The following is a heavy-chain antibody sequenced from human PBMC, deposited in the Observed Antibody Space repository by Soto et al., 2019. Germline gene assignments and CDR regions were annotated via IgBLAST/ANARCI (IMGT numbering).Heavy chain of an antibody. D-gene: IGHD2-2*01. J-gene: IGHJ5*02. Sequence: PSETLSLTCTVSGGSISSSSYYWGWIRQPPGKGLEWIGSIYYSGSTYYTPSLKSRVTISVDTSKNQFSLKLSSVTAADTAVYYCARPQGYSSSTSCYEGDNWFDPWGQGTLVTVSS. CDR1: GGSISSSSYY. V-gene: IGHV4-39*01. CDR3: ARPQGYSSSTSCYEGDNWFDP. CDR2: IYYSGST.